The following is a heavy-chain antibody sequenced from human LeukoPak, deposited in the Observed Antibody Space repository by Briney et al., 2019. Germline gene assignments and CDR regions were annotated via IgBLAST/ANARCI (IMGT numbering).Heavy chain of an antibody. V-gene: IGHV3-30*02. Sequence: GGSLRLSCAASGFTFSSYGMHWARQAPGKGLEWVAFIRYNGSNKYYADSVKGRFTISRDNSKNTLYLQMNSLRAEDTAVYYCAKDGSRENYFDYWGQGTLVTVSS. CDR1: GFTFSSYG. D-gene: IGHD1-1*01. CDR3: AKDGSRENYFDY. CDR2: IRYNGSNK. J-gene: IGHJ4*02.